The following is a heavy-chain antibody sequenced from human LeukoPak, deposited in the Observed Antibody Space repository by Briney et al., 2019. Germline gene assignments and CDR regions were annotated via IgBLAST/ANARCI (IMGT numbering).Heavy chain of an antibody. CDR1: GYTFTSYG. J-gene: IGHJ3*01. CDR2: ISAYNGNT. Sequence: ASVKVSCKASGYTFTSYGISWVRQAPGQGLEWMGWISAYNGNTNYAQKLQGRVTMTTDTSTSTAYMELRSLRSDDTAVYYCARDERYCSSTSCYVASNWGQGTMVTVSS. V-gene: IGHV1-18*01. D-gene: IGHD2-2*01. CDR3: ARDERYCSSTSCYVASN.